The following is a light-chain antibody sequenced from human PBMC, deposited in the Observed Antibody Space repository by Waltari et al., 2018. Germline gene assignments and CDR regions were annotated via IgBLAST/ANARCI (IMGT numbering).Light chain of an antibody. CDR3: AAWDNSLSAWV. J-gene: IGLJ3*02. Sequence: QSVLTQPPSASGTPGQRVTTSCSGRSSTPASHPVYGYQHLPATAPNLLIYRNSQRPSGVPDRLSGSKSGTSASLAMSGLRSEDEADYYCAAWDNSLSAWVFGGGTKLTVL. CDR1: SSTPASHP. CDR2: RNS. V-gene: IGLV1-47*01.